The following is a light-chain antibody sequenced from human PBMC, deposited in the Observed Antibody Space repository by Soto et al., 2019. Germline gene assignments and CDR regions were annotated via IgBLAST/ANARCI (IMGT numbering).Light chain of an antibody. CDR1: QSVARNY. CDR3: QQYGTSVLVS. CDR2: DAS. J-gene: IGKJ4*01. V-gene: IGKV3-20*01. Sequence: IVLTQSPDTLSLSPGERATLSCRASQSVARNYIAWYQQKPDQAPRLLIYDASSRATGIPDRFSGSGSGTDFTLTISRLGPVDFAVYYCQQYGTSVLVSFGGGTKVEIK.